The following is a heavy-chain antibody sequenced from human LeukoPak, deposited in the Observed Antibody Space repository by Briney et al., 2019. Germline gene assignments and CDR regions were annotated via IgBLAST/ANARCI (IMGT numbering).Heavy chain of an antibody. D-gene: IGHD1-26*01. CDR1: GFISSSYW. V-gene: IGHV3-23*01. CDR3: AKEGGSGSGSYAYFDY. J-gene: IGHJ4*02. Sequence: GGSLRLSCAASGFISSSYWMSWVRQAPGKGLEWVSAISGSGGSTYYADSVKGRFTISRDNSKNTLYLQMNSLRAEDTAVYYCAKEGGSGSGSYAYFDYWGQGTLVTVSS. CDR2: ISGSGGST.